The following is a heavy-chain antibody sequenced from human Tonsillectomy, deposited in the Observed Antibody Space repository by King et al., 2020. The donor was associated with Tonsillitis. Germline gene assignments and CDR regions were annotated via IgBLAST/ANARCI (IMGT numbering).Heavy chain of an antibody. J-gene: IGHJ6*02. D-gene: IGHD3-9*01. CDR3: AREYFDILTGPRDYYGLDV. CDR2: INPNSGGT. V-gene: IGHV1-2*02. Sequence: VQLVESGAEVKKPGASVKVSCKASGYTFTGYYMHWVRQAPGQGLEWMGWINPNSGGTNSAQKFQGRVTMTRDTSISTAYMELSRLRSDDTAVYYCAREYFDILTGPRDYYGLDVWGQGTTVTVSS. CDR1: GYTFTGYY.